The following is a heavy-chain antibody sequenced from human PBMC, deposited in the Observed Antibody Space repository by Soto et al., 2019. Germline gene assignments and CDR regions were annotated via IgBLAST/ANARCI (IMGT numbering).Heavy chain of an antibody. CDR3: ARDDECSGGSCYSN. Sequence: QVQLVQSGAEVKKPGSSVKVSCKASVGTFSSYAISWVRQAPGQGLEWMGGIIPIFGTANYAQKFQGRVTITADESTSTAYMELSSLRSEDTAVYYCARDDECSGGSCYSNWGQGTLVTVSS. V-gene: IGHV1-69*12. CDR1: VGTFSSYA. J-gene: IGHJ4*02. CDR2: IIPIFGTA. D-gene: IGHD2-15*01.